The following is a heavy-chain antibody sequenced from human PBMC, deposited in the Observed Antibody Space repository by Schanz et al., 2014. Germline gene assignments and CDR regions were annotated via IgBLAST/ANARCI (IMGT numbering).Heavy chain of an antibody. CDR3: VRDILHRVYDSGSP. CDR1: GFTFSNYW. CDR2: IKQDESEK. V-gene: IGHV3-7*04. D-gene: IGHD3-10*01. J-gene: IGHJ5*02. Sequence: EVQLVESGGGLVQPGGSLRLSCVASGFTFSNYWMTWVRQAPGKGLEWVANIKQDESEKYYVDSVKGRFTISRDNAKNSLLLHMNSLRAEDTAVYYCVRDILHRVYDSGSPWGQGTLVNVSS.